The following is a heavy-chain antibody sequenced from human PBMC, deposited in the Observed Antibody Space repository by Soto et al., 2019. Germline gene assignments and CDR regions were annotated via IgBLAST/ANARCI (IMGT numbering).Heavy chain of an antibody. CDR2: MNPNSGNT. D-gene: IGHD7-27*01. CDR1: GYTFTSYD. Sequence: ASVKVSCKASGYTFTSYDINWVRQATGQGLEWMGWMNPNSGNTGYAQKFQGRVTMTRNTSISTAYMELSSLRSEDTAVYYCARGNSGRISRPYYYYMDVWGKGTTVTVSS. V-gene: IGHV1-8*01. CDR3: ARGNSGRISRPYYYYMDV. J-gene: IGHJ6*03.